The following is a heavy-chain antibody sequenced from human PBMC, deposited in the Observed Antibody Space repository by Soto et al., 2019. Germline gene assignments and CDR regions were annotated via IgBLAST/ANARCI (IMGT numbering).Heavy chain of an antibody. CDR2: ITPNSGGT. J-gene: IGHJ6*02. D-gene: IGHD1-7*01. V-gene: IGHV1-2*02. CDR1: GYTFTDYY. CDR3: ARKLELRGSYYYYYDFDV. Sequence: ASVQVSCKASGYTFTDYYMHWVRQAPGQGLEWMGWITPNSGGTNYAQKFQGRVTMTRETSISTAYMELSRLRTDDTAVYYCARKLELRGSYYYYYDFDVWGQGTTVTVSS.